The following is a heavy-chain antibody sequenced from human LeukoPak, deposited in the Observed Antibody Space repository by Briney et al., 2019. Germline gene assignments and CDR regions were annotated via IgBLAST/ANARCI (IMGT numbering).Heavy chain of an antibody. CDR2: ISGNGGGT. D-gene: IGHD2-2*01. Sequence: GGSLRLSCAASGFNFRSYAMSWVRQAPGKGLEWVSAISGNGGGTYYADSVKGRFTISRDNSKNTLYLQMNSLRAEDTAVYYCAKGDCSSTSCYAPADYWGQGTLATVSS. J-gene: IGHJ4*02. V-gene: IGHV3-23*01. CDR3: AKGDCSSTSCYAPADY. CDR1: GFNFRSYA.